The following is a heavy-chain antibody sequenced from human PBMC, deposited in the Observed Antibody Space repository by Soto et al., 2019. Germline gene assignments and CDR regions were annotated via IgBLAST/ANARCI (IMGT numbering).Heavy chain of an antibody. CDR1: GYTFSDYY. CDR2: INPKNGGT. Sequence: QVQLEQSGAEVKKSGASVKVSCKTSGYTFSDYYIHWVRQAPGQGLKWLGWINPKNGGTNYAQKFPGRVTLTRDTSMSTVYMELRGLKSDDTAVYSCARDRRYPFFDSWGQGTQVTISA. J-gene: IGHJ4*02. CDR3: ARDRRYPFFDS. V-gene: IGHV1-2*02. D-gene: IGHD2-15*01.